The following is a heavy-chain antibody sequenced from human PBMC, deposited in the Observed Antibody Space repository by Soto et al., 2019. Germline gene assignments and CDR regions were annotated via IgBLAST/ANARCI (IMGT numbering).Heavy chain of an antibody. CDR1: GFTVSSNY. CDR3: ARDRRTTDGMDL. Sequence: EVQLVESGGGLVQPGGSLRLSYAASGFTVSSNYMSWVRQAPGKGLEWVSVIYSGGSTYYADSVKGRFTISRDNSKNTLYLQMNSLRAEDTAVYYCARDRRTTDGMDLWGQGTTVTVSS. J-gene: IGHJ6*02. CDR2: IYSGGST. V-gene: IGHV3-66*01. D-gene: IGHD1-7*01.